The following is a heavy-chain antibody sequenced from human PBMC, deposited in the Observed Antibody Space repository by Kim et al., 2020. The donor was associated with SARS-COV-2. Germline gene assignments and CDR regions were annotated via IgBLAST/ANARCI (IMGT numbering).Heavy chain of an antibody. CDR2: ISWNSGSI. CDR1: GFTFDDYA. V-gene: IGHV3-9*01. Sequence: GGSLRLSCAASGFTFDDYAMHWVRQAPGKGLEWVSGISWNSGSIGYADSVKGRFTISRDNAKNSLYLQMNSLRAEDTALYYCAKDIYYYDSSGYFSGMDVWGQGTTVTVSS. CDR3: AKDIYYYDSSGYFSGMDV. D-gene: IGHD3-22*01. J-gene: IGHJ6*02.